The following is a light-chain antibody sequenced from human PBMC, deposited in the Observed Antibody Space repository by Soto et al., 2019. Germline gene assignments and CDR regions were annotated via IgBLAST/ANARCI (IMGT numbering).Light chain of an antibody. CDR2: DAS. CDR3: QHYNSYSEA. V-gene: IGKV1-5*01. CDR1: QSISSW. Sequence: DIQMTQSPSTLSASVGDRVTITCRASQSISSWLAWYQQKPGKVPKLLIHDASSLESGVPSRFSGSGSGTEFTLTISSLQPDDFATYYCQHYNSYSEAFGQGTKVDNK. J-gene: IGKJ1*01.